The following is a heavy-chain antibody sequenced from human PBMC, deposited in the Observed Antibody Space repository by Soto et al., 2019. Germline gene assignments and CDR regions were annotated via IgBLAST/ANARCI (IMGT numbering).Heavy chain of an antibody. J-gene: IGHJ4*02. CDR1: GGSISSSSYY. D-gene: IGHD3-9*01. CDR2: IYYSGST. V-gene: IGHV4-39*01. Sequence: SETLSLTCTVSGGSISSSSYYWGWIRQPPGKGLEWIGSIYYSGSTYYNPSLKSRVTISVDTSKNQFSLKLSSVTAADTAVYYCASTTYYDILTGYSPDYWGQGTLVTVSS. CDR3: ASTTYYDILTGYSPDY.